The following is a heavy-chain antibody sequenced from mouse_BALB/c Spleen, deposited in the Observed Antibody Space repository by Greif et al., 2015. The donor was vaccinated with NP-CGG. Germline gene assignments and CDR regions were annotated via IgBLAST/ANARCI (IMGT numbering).Heavy chain of an antibody. D-gene: IGHD3-1*01. CDR3: ARSGWDVGWYCDV. J-gene: IGHJ1*01. Sequence: EVQLVESGGGSVQPGGSRKLSCAASGFTFSSFGMHWVRQAPEKGLEWVAYISSGSSTIYYADTVKGRFTISRDNPKNTLFLQMTSLRTEDTAMYYCARSGWDVGWYCDVWGAGTTVTVSS. CDR2: ISSGSSTI. CDR1: GFTFSSFG. V-gene: IGHV5-17*02.